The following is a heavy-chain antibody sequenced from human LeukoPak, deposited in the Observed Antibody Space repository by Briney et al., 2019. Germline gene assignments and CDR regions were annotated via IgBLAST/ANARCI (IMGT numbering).Heavy chain of an antibody. V-gene: IGHV3-48*03. CDR1: GFTFSSYE. Sequence: GGSLRLSCAASGFTFSSYEMNWVRQAPGKGLEWVSYISSSGSTIYYADSVKGRFTISRDNAKNSLYLQMNSLRAEDTAVYYCAREQIVGATGGFDYWGQGTLVTVSS. D-gene: IGHD1-26*01. CDR3: AREQIVGATGGFDY. CDR2: ISSSGSTI. J-gene: IGHJ4*02.